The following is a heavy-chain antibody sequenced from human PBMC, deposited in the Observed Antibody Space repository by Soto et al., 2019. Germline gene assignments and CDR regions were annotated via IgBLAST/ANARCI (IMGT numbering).Heavy chain of an antibody. J-gene: IGHJ4*02. CDR2: IYYSGST. CDR1: GGSISSYY. V-gene: IGHV4-59*01. CDR3: ARSRARVRIGTTSYYFDY. D-gene: IGHD1-7*01. Sequence: SETLSLTCTVSGGSISSYYWSWIRQPPGKGLEWIGYIYYSGSTNYNPSLKSRVTISVDTSKNQFSLKLSSVTAADTAVNYCARSRARVRIGTTSYYFDYWGQGTLVTVSS.